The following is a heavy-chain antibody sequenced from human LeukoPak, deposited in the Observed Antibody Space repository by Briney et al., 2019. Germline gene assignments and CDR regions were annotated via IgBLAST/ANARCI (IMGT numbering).Heavy chain of an antibody. J-gene: IGHJ4*02. CDR1: GFTFSSYW. V-gene: IGHV3-7*01. CDR2: IKQDGSEK. D-gene: IGHD6-13*01. Sequence: GGSLRLSCAASGFTFSSYWMSWVRQAPGKGLEWVANIKQDGSEKYYVDSVKGRFTISRDNAKNSLYLQMNSLRAEDTAVYYCARRDSSSWFRYYFDYWGQGTLVTVSS. CDR3: ARRDSSSWFRYYFDY.